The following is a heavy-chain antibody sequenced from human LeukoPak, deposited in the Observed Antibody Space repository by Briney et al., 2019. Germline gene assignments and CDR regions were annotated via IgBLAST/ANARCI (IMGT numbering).Heavy chain of an antibody. D-gene: IGHD2-15*01. J-gene: IGHJ4*01. Sequence: GGSLRLSCVVSGFTFSSYWMTWFRQAPGKGLEWVANIKQHESEKYYVDSVKGRFTISRDNAQNSLYLQMNNLRVEDTAVYYCARRYCSGNTCYLSYFDYWGHGTLVTVSS. V-gene: IGHV3-7*01. CDR2: IKQHESEK. CDR3: ARRYCSGNTCYLSYFDY. CDR1: GFTFSSYW.